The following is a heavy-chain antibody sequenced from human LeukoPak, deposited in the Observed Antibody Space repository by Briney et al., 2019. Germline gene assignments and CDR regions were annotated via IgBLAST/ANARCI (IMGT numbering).Heavy chain of an antibody. D-gene: IGHD2-15*01. V-gene: IGHV4-31*03. J-gene: IGHJ2*01. Sequence: SETLSLTCTVSGGSISSGGYYWSWIRQHPGKGLEWIGYIYYSGSTYYNPSLKSRVTISVDTSKNQFSLKLSSVTAADTAVYYCARTRAYCSGGSCYSWWYFDLWGRGTLVTVSS. CDR1: GGSISSGGYY. CDR3: ARTRAYCSGGSCYSWWYFDL. CDR2: IYYSGST.